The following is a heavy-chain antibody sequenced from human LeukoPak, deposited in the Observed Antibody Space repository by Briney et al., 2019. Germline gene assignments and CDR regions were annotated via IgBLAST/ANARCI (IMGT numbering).Heavy chain of an antibody. V-gene: IGHV1-18*01. J-gene: IGHJ6*03. D-gene: IGHD6-6*01. CDR1: GYTFTSYG. CDR2: ISAYNGNT. CDR3: ARVWSSSSGGYYYYMDV. Sequence: ASVKVSCKASGYTFTSYGISWVRQAPGQGLEWMGWISAYNGNTNYAQKLQGRVTMTTDTSTSTAYMELRSLRSDDTAVYYCARVWSSSSGGYYYYMDVWGKGTTVTVSS.